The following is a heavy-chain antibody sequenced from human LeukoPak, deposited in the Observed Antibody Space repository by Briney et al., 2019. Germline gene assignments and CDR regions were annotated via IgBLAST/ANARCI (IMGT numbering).Heavy chain of an antibody. D-gene: IGHD6-19*01. V-gene: IGHV3-53*01. CDR3: ARVYSSGWYYDY. CDR2: IYSGSST. CDR1: GFTVSSYY. J-gene: IGHJ4*02. Sequence: GGSLRLSCAASGFTVSSYYMNWVRQAPGRGLEWVSVIYSGSSTYYADSVKGRFTISRDNSKNTLYLQMNRLRAEDTAVYYCARVYSSGWYYDYWGQGTLVTVSS.